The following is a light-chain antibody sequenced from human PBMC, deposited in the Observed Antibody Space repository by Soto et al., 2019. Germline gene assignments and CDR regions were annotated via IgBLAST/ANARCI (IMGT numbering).Light chain of an antibody. V-gene: IGKV1-12*01. Sequence: IQMTQSPSSLSASLGERFTITFRAVRGVGGWLAWFQQKPRKFPKFLIYPTSSLHSGVPSRFSGSGSGTDFTLSISSLQPEDFATYYCQQTHSLPPSFGPGTKVDIK. CDR2: PTS. J-gene: IGKJ3*01. CDR3: QQTHSLPPS. CDR1: RGVGGW.